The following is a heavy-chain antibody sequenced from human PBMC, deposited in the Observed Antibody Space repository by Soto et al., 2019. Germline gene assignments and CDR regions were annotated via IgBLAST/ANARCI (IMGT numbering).Heavy chain of an antibody. D-gene: IGHD3-3*02. CDR2: IIPMFGTA. CDR3: AQTLGLAFAGPGRFDL. J-gene: IGHJ2*01. Sequence: QVQLVQSGTEVKKPGSSVKVSCKASGGTFSTYAINWVRQAPGQGLEWMGGIIPMFGTANYAQKFPGRVTITADESTSTAYMELRSLRFEDTTVYYCAQTLGLAFAGPGRFDLWGRGTLVTVSS. CDR1: GGTFSTYA. V-gene: IGHV1-69*12.